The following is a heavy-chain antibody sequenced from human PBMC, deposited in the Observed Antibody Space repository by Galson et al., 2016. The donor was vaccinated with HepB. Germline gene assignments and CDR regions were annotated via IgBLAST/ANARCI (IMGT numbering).Heavy chain of an antibody. D-gene: IGHD3-10*01. CDR2: MYYSVKST. CDR1: GDSVSRGGYR. J-gene: IGHJ6*02. CDR3: ARVGIWFRENGVDV. Sequence: TLSLTCTVSGDSVSRGGYRWSWIRQHPGKGLEWIGYMYYSVKSTDFSPSLKSRATISVDTSKNQFSLNLRSVTAADTAVYYRARVGIWFRENGVDVWGQGTTVTVSS. V-gene: IGHV4-31*03.